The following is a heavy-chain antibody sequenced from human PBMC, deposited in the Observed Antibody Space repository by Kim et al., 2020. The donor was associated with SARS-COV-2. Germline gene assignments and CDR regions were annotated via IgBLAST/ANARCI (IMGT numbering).Heavy chain of an antibody. D-gene: IGHD3-22*01. CDR3: ARRLGTSYSGSLGYPYYFD. J-gene: IGHJ4*01. CDR1: GGTFSSYA. Sequence: SVKVSCKASGGTFSSYAISWVRQAPGQGLEWMGGIIPIFGTTNYAQKLQGRVTIPADESTSTAYMELSGLRYEATAVYYCARRLGTSYSGSLGYPYYFD. CDR2: IIPIFGTT. V-gene: IGHV1-69*13.